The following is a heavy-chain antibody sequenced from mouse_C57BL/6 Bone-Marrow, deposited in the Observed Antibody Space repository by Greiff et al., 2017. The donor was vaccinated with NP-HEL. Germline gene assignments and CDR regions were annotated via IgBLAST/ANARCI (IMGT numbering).Heavy chain of an antibody. CDR3: ASFLNWDVGAMDY. CDR1: GFSLTSYG. J-gene: IGHJ4*01. CDR2: IWGVGST. Sequence: QVQLKESGPGLVAPSQSLSITCTVSGFSLTSYGVDWVRQSPGKGLEWLGVIWGVGSTNYNSALKSRLSISKDNSKSQVFLKMNSLQTDDTARYNCASFLNWDVGAMDYWGQGTSVTVSS. V-gene: IGHV2-6*01. D-gene: IGHD4-1*01.